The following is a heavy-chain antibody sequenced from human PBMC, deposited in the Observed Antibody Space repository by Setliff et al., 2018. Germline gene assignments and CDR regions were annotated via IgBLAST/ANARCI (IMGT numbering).Heavy chain of an antibody. CDR2: IYIGGGA. CDR1: GGSISSYY. Sequence: SETLSPTCTVSGGSISSYYWSWIRQPAGKGLEWIGHIYIGGGANYNPPLKSRVTMSIDTSKNQFSLKLNSVTAADMAVYYCAREQWLDPPGYYYMDVWAKGTTVTAP. CDR3: AREQWLDPPGYYYMDV. V-gene: IGHV4-4*07. D-gene: IGHD6-19*01. J-gene: IGHJ6*03.